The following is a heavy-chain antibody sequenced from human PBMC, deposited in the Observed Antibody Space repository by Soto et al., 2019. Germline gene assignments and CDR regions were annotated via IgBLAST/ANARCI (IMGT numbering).Heavy chain of an antibody. J-gene: IGHJ3*02. CDR3: VTGTTIMSGGYDGFDI. D-gene: IGHD5-12*01. CDR2: MTSRGNII. CDR1: GFSISGYE. V-gene: IGHV3-48*03. Sequence: EEQLVESGGGLVQPGGSLRLSCIASGFSISGYEMDWVRQAPGKGLEWVAHMTSRGNIIHYRDSVKGRFSISRDNAENALYLQKVSRRSADAAVYYCVTGTTIMSGGYDGFDIWGQGTMVTVS.